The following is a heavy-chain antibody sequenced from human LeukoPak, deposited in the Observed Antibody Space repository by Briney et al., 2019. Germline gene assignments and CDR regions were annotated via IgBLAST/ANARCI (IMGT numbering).Heavy chain of an antibody. Sequence: ASVKVSCKASGGTFSSYAISWVRQAPGQGLEWMGRIIPILGIANYAQKFQGRVTITADKSTSTAYMELSSLRSEDTAVYYCATDPIILQVGTRVAYDYWGQGTLVTVSS. CDR1: GGTFSSYA. J-gene: IGHJ4*02. CDR2: IIPILGIA. V-gene: IGHV1-69*04. CDR3: ATDPIILQVGTRVAYDY. D-gene: IGHD5-12*01.